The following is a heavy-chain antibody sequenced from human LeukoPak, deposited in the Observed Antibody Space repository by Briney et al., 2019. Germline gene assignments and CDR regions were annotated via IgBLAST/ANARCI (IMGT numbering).Heavy chain of an antibody. CDR1: GYTFTSYG. J-gene: IGHJ5*02. V-gene: IGHV1-69*13. Sequence: SVKVSCKASGYTFTSYGISWVRQAPGQGLEWMGGIIPIFGTANYAQKFQGRVTITADESTSTAYMELSSLRSEDTAVYYCARNSDFWSGYYSAWGQGTLVTVSS. CDR2: IIPIFGTA. D-gene: IGHD3-3*01. CDR3: ARNSDFWSGYYSA.